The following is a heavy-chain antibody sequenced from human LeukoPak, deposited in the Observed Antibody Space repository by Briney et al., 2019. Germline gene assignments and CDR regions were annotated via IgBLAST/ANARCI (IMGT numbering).Heavy chain of an antibody. CDR1: GFIFTNYF. CDR3: VRGNDYGGPHY. D-gene: IGHD4-23*01. CDR2: IKHDGSEK. Sequence: GGSLRLSCAASGFIFTNYFMSWVRQAPGKGLEWVASIKHDGSEKYYVDSVKGRFTISRDNGKNTLFLQMNSLRAEDAAVYYCVRGNDYGGPHYWGQGTLVTVSS. J-gene: IGHJ4*02. V-gene: IGHV3-7*01.